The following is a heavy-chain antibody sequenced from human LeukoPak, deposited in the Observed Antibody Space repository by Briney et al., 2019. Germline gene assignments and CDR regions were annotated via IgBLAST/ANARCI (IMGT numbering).Heavy chain of an antibody. J-gene: IGHJ3*02. V-gene: IGHV4-30-4*08. Sequence: PSQTLSLTCTVSGGSISSGDYYWSWIRQPPGKGLEWIGYIYYSGSTYYNPSLKSRVTISVDTSKNQFSLKLSSVTAADTAVHYCARDRYCSSTSCPYAFDIWGQGTMVTVSS. CDR3: ARDRYCSSTSCPYAFDI. D-gene: IGHD2-2*01. CDR2: IYYSGST. CDR1: GGSISSGDYY.